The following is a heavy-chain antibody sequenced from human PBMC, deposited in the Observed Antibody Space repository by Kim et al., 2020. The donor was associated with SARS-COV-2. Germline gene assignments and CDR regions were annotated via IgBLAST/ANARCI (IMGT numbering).Heavy chain of an antibody. CDR3: ARGITFGYSKGWDNDY. CDR2: ISTSEGT. CDR1: GASITDYY. Sequence: SETLSLTCSVSGASITDYYWSWIRQPVGKGLEWIGRISTSEGTNYNPSLKSRVAMSIDTSKNQFSLKVDSVTAADTAIYYCARGITFGYSKGWDNDYWG. V-gene: IGHV4-4*07. J-gene: IGHJ4*01. D-gene: IGHD6-19*01.